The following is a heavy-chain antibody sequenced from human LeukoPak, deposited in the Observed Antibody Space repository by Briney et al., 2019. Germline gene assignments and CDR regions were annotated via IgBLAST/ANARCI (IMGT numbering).Heavy chain of an antibody. CDR2: INPNTGGT. Sequence: GASVKVSCKASGYTFTGYYMHWVRQAPGQGLEWMGWINPNTGGTNFAQKFQGWVTMTRDTSISTAYMELSSLRSEDTAVYYCARRGGVGHNWFDPWGQGTLVTVSS. CDR3: ARRGGVGHNWFDP. CDR1: GYTFTGYY. J-gene: IGHJ5*02. D-gene: IGHD1-26*01. V-gene: IGHV1-2*04.